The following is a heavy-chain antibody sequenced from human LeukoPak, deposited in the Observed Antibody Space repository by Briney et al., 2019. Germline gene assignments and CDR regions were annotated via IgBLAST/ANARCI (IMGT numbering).Heavy chain of an antibody. CDR2: IIPILGIA. V-gene: IGHV1-69*04. D-gene: IGHD2-15*01. Sequence: SVKVSCKASGGTFSSYAISWVRQAPGQGLEWMGRIIPILGIANYAQKFQGRVTITADKSTSTAYMELSSLRSEDTAVYYCARDCSGGSCGVDPWGQGTLVTVSS. J-gene: IGHJ5*02. CDR3: ARDCSGGSCGVDP. CDR1: GGTFSSYA.